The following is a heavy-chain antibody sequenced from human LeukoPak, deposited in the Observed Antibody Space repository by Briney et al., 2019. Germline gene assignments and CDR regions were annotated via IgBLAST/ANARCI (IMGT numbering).Heavy chain of an antibody. V-gene: IGHV3-23*01. D-gene: IGHD2-2*01. CDR3: ANTGCSSTGCSPNY. J-gene: IGHJ4*02. CDR1: GFTFANYA. CDR2: LSGSGGST. Sequence: PGGSLRLSCAASGFTFANYAMTWVRQAPGKGLEWVSTLSGSGGSTYYADSVKGRFTISRDNANNTLYLQMNSLRAEDTAVYYCANTGCSSTGCSPNYWGQGTLVTVSS.